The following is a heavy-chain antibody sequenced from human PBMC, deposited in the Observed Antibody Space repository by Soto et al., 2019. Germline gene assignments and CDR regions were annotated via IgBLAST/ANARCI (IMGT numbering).Heavy chain of an antibody. CDR2: ISAHNGNT. V-gene: IGHV1-18*01. D-gene: IGHD1-1*01. CDR1: GYAFTTYG. CDR3: ARGRYGDY. J-gene: IGHJ4*02. Sequence: QVHLVQSGAEVKKPGASVKVSCKGSGYAFTTYGITWVRQAPGQGLEWMGWISAHNGNTTYAQKLQGRVIVTRETSTSTAYMELRSLRSDDRAVYYCARGRYGDYWGQGALVTVSS.